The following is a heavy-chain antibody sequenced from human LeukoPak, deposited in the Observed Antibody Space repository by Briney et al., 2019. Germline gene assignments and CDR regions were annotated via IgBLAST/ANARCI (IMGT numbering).Heavy chain of an antibody. CDR3: ARDRGYSSSSVLAN. CDR2: IKPDGSDT. Sequence: GGSLRLSCGASGFTFTTHWIHWVRQAPGKGLVWVSRIKPDGSDTNYADSVKGRFTISRDNAKNTVYLQMNSLRAEDTAVYYCARDRGYSSSSVLANWGQGTLVTVSS. CDR1: GFTFTTHW. J-gene: IGHJ4*02. D-gene: IGHD6-6*01. V-gene: IGHV3-74*01.